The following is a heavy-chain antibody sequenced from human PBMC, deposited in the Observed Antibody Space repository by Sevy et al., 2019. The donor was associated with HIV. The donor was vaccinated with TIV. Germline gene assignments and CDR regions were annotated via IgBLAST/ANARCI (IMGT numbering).Heavy chain of an antibody. CDR3: ARSVIPTAIFDY. CDR2: INPGNGNT. J-gene: IGHJ4*02. V-gene: IGHV1-3*01. D-gene: IGHD2-2*01. Sequence: ASVKVSCKASGYTFTSYAIHWVRQAPGQRLEWMGWINPGNGNTKYSQKFQGRVTITRDTSASTTYMELSSLRSEDTAVYYCARSVIPTAIFDYRGRGTLVTVSS. CDR1: GYTFTSYA.